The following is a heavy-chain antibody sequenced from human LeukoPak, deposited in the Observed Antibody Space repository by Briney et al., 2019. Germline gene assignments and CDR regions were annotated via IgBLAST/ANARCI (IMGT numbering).Heavy chain of an antibody. J-gene: IGHJ5*02. Sequence: PGGSLRLSCAASGFIFTNYDMHWVRQAPGKGLEWVASLRNDGRSKYYADSVKGRFTISTDNPKNTLYLLMNSLRAEDTAVYYCARDLASTGTQGWFDPWGQGTLVIVSS. CDR1: GFIFTNYD. CDR3: ARDLASTGTQGWFDP. D-gene: IGHD6-13*01. V-gene: IGHV3-30*02. CDR2: LRNDGRSK.